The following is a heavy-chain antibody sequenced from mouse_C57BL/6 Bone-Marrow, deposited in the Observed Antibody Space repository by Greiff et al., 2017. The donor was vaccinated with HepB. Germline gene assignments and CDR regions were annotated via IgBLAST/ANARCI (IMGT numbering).Heavy chain of an antibody. Sequence: QVQLQQPGAELVMPGASVKLSCKASGYTFTSYWMHWVKQRPGQGLEWIGEIDPSDSYTNHNQKFKGKSTLTVDKSSSTAYMQLSSLTSEDSAVYYCARRGVVATNYYAMDYWGQGTSVTVSS. CDR1: GYTFTSYW. CDR2: IDPSDSYT. CDR3: ARRGVVATNYYAMDY. J-gene: IGHJ4*01. D-gene: IGHD1-1*01. V-gene: IGHV1-69*01.